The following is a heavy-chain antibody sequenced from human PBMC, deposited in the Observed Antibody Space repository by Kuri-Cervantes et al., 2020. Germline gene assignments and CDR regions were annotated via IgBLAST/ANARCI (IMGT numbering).Heavy chain of an antibody. J-gene: IGHJ5*02. CDR2: ISGSGGST. CDR1: GFTFDDYA. CDR3: AKGETPYYYDSSGFDP. D-gene: IGHD3-22*01. Sequence: GESLKISCAASGFTFDDYAMHWVRQAPGKGLEWVSAISGSGGSTYYADSVKGRFTISRDNSKNTLYLQMNSLRAEDTALYYCAKGETPYYYDSSGFDPWGQGTLVTFSS. V-gene: IGHV3-23*01.